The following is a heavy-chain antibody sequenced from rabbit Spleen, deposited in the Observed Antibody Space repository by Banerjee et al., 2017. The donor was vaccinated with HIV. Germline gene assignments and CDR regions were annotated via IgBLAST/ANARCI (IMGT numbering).Heavy chain of an antibody. CDR2: IDVVKSGST. CDR3: ARDSAGREDFNL. V-gene: IGHV1S45*01. CDR1: GLDFSSRNW. D-gene: IGHD4-2*01. J-gene: IGHJ4*01. Sequence: QEQLVESGGGLVTPGASLTLTCKASGLDFSSRNWICWVRQAPGKGLEWIACIDVVKSGSTYYANWAKGRFTISKTSSTTVTLQMTSLTAADTATYFCARDSAGREDFNLWGQGTLVTVS.